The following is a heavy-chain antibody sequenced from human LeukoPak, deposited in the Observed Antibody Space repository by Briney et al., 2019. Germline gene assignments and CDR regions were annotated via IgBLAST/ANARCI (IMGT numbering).Heavy chain of an antibody. CDR2: IKQDGSEK. CDR3: ARWCCSGGSCYSHYYYYMDV. V-gene: IGHV3-7*01. Sequence: GGFLRLSCAASGFTFSSYWMSWVRQAPGKGLEWVANIKQDGSEKYYVDSVKGRFTISRDNAKNSLYLQMNSLRAEDTAVYYCARWCCSGGSCYSHYYYYMDVWGKGTTVTVSS. J-gene: IGHJ6*03. CDR1: GFTFSSYW. D-gene: IGHD2-15*01.